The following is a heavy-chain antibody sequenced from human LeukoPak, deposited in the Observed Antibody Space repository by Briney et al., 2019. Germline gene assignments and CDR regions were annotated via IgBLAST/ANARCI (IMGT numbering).Heavy chain of an antibody. Sequence: GGSLRLSCAASGFTFSSYEMNWVRQAPGKGLEWVSSISSSSSYIYYADSVKGRFTISRDNAKNALYLQMSSLRAEDTALYYCARVCGADSTGGQGTLVTVSS. J-gene: IGHJ4*02. D-gene: IGHD1-26*01. CDR1: GFTFSSYE. CDR2: ISSSSSYI. CDR3: ARVCGADST. V-gene: IGHV3-21*04.